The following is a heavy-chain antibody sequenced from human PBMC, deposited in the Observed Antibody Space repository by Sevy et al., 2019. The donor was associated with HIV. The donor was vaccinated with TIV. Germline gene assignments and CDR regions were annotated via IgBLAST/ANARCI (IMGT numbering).Heavy chain of an antibody. J-gene: IGHJ6*02. D-gene: IGHD2-15*01. V-gene: IGHV3-11*01. CDR2: ISSSGSTI. CDR1: GFTFSDYF. Sequence: GGSLRLSCAASGFTFSDYFMSWIRQAPGKGLEWVSYISSSGSTISYADSVKGRFTISRDNAKNSLYLQMNSLRAEDTAVYYCARDHCSGGSCYRFNYYYYGMDVWGQGTTVTVSS. CDR3: ARDHCSGGSCYRFNYYYYGMDV.